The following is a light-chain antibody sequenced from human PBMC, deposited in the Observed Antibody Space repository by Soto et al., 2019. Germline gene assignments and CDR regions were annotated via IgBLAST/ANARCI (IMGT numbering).Light chain of an antibody. J-gene: IGKJ1*01. Sequence: EIVLTQSPGTLSLSPGERASLCCGASQSVSSSFLAWYQQRPGQPPRLLIYRASSRATGIPARFSGSGSGTEFTLTINSLQSEDFAVYYCQQYQNLWTFGQGTKVDIK. V-gene: IGKV3-20*01. CDR2: RAS. CDR1: QSVSSSF. CDR3: QQYQNLWT.